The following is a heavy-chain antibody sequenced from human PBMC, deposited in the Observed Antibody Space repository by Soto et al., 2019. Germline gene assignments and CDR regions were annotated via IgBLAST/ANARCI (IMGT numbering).Heavy chain of an antibody. D-gene: IGHD4-17*01. CDR3: ARDYDYGDYPTPYFQH. CDR2: ISSSSSTI. CDR1: GLTVKSYS. J-gene: IGHJ1*01. Sequence: AGGALRLPCAAPGLTVKSYSMNWVPPAPGNGLELVSYISSSSSTIYYADSVKGRFTISRDNAKNSLYLQMNSLRDEDTAVYYCARDYDYGDYPTPYFQHWGQGTLVTVSS. V-gene: IGHV3-48*02.